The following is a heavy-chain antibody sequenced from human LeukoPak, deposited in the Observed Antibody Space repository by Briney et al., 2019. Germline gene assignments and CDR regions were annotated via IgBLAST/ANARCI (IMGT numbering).Heavy chain of an antibody. J-gene: IGHJ4*02. CDR1: GFTFSSYS. Sequence: GGSLRLSCAASGFTFSSYSMNWVRQAPGKGLEWVSYISSSSSTIYYADSVKGRFTISRDNAKNSLYLQMNSLRAEDTAVYYCARDLWSGYKKSFDYWGQGTLVTVSS. D-gene: IGHD3-3*01. V-gene: IGHV3-48*01. CDR2: ISSSSSTI. CDR3: ARDLWSGYKKSFDY.